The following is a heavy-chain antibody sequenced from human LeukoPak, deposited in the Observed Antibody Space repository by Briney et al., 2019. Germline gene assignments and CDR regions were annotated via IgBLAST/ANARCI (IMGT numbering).Heavy chain of an antibody. CDR3: AREGSSSLYYYGMDV. CDR1: GGSISSGGYY. J-gene: IGHJ6*02. D-gene: IGHD6-13*01. V-gene: IGHV4-31*03. CDR2: IYYSGST. Sequence: PSGTLSLTCTVSGGSISSGGYYWSWIRQHPGKGLEWIGYIYYSGSTYYNPSLKSRVTISVDTSRNQFSLKLSSVTAADTAVYYCAREGSSSLYYYGMDVWGQGTTVTVSS.